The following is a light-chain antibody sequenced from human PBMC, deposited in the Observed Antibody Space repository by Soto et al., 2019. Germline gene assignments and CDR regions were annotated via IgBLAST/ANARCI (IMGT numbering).Light chain of an antibody. V-gene: IGLV4-60*03. J-gene: IGLJ1*01. CDR3: ETWDTNTRV. CDR2: LEGSGSY. Sequence: QAVVTQSSSASASLGSSVKLTCTLSSGHSSYIIAWHQQQPGKAPRYLMKLEGSGSYNKGSGVPDRFSGSSSGADRYLTISSLQSEDEADYYCETWDTNTRVFGTGTKVTVL. CDR1: SGHSSYI.